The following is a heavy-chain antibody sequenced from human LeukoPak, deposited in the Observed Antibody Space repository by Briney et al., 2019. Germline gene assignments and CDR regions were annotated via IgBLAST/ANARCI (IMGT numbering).Heavy chain of an antibody. CDR2: IKQDGSGV. J-gene: IGHJ4*02. V-gene: IGHV3-7*05. D-gene: IGHD3-10*01. CDR3: ERDFI. Sequence: GGSLRLSCGGSGFTFSSHWMSWVRQAPGRGPEWVANIKQDGSGVDYVESVKGRFTISRDNAKSSLYLQMNSLRAEDTAIYYCERDFIWGQGTSVTVSS. CDR1: GFTFSSHW.